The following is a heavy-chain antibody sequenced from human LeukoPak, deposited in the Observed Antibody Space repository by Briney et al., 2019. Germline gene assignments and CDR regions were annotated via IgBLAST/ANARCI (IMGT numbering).Heavy chain of an antibody. D-gene: IGHD6-6*01. V-gene: IGHV3-7*03. CDR3: ARSSYSSSSSV. Sequence: GGSLRLSCAVSGFTFSGFWMSWSRQAPGKGLEWVASINSDGSEGYYADVVKGRFTISRVNAKNSLYLQINSLRAEDTAVYYCARSSYSSSSSVWGQGTMVTVSS. CDR1: GFTFSGFW. CDR2: INSDGSEG. J-gene: IGHJ3*01.